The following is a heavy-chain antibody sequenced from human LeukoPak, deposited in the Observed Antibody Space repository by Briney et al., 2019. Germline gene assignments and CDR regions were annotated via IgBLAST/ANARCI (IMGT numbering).Heavy chain of an antibody. V-gene: IGHV3-74*01. CDR3: TTLYGDSLDY. CDR2: IKPDGSST. D-gene: IGHD2-21*02. Sequence: GGSLRLSCVASGFAFNTYWMYWVRQVAGKGLVWVSRIKPDGSSTEYADSVNGRFTISRDNAKNTLYLQMNSLRAEDTAMYYCTTLYGDSLDYWGQGTLVTVSS. CDR1: GFAFNTYW. J-gene: IGHJ4*02.